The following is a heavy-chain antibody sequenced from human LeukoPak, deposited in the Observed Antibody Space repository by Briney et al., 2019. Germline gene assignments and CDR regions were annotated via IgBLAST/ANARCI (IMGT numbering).Heavy chain of an antibody. Sequence: GGSLRLSCAASGFTFSTYAMSWVRQAPGKGLEWVSGISGSGTSTYNADSAKGRFTISRDNSKNTLYLQMNNLRAEDTAVYYCARHPNYDFWSVYSNWFDPWGQGTLVTVSS. D-gene: IGHD3-3*01. J-gene: IGHJ5*02. CDR2: ISGSGTST. V-gene: IGHV3-23*01. CDR1: GFTFSTYA. CDR3: ARHPNYDFWSVYSNWFDP.